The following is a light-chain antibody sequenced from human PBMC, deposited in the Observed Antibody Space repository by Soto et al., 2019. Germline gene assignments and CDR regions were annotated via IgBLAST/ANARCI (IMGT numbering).Light chain of an antibody. CDR2: AAS. V-gene: IGKV1-17*03. CDR1: QGIDNY. Sequence: QMTQSPSAMSASVGDRVTITCRASQGIDNYLAWFQQKPGKVPQRLIYAASTLQSGVPSRFSGSGSGTEFTLTISSLQPEDFATYYCLQHRSYPLTFGGGTKVDIK. CDR3: LQHRSYPLT. J-gene: IGKJ4*01.